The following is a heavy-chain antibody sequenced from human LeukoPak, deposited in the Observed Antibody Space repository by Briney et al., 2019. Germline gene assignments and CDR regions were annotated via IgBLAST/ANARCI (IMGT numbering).Heavy chain of an antibody. V-gene: IGHV4-4*07. Sequence: SDTLSLTCTVSGGSISSYYWSWIRQPAGKGLEWIGRIYTSGSTNYNPSLKSRVTMSVDTSKNQFSLKLSSVTAADTAVYYCARDKTESNDYGDYYYYYYMDVWGKGTTVTVSS. CDR2: IYTSGST. J-gene: IGHJ6*03. D-gene: IGHD4-17*01. CDR3: ARDKTESNDYGDYYYYYYMDV. CDR1: GGSISSYY.